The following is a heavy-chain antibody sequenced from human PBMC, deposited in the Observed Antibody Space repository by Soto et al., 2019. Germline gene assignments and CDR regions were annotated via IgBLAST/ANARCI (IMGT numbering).Heavy chain of an antibody. CDR2: ISSSGSTI. Sequence: GGSLRLSCAASGFTFSSYEMNWVRQAPGKGLEWVSYISSSGSTIYYADSVKGRFTISRDNAKNSLCLQMNSLRAEDTAVYYCARYTVTNWFDPWGQGTLVTVSS. V-gene: IGHV3-48*03. J-gene: IGHJ5*02. CDR1: GFTFSSYE. CDR3: ARYTVTNWFDP. D-gene: IGHD4-4*01.